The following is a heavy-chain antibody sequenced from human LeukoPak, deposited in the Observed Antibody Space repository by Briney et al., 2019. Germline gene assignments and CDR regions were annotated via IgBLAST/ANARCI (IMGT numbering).Heavy chain of an antibody. V-gene: IGHV3-21*01. J-gene: IGHJ5*02. CDR3: ASQSRYSSSWFDP. Sequence: PGGSLRLSCAGSGFTFSGYSMNWVRQAPGKGLEWVSSISSSSSYIYYADSVKGRFTISRDNAKNSLYLQMNSLRAEDTAVYYCASQSRYSSSWFDPWGQGTLVTVSS. D-gene: IGHD6-13*01. CDR2: ISSSSSYI. CDR1: GFTFSGYS.